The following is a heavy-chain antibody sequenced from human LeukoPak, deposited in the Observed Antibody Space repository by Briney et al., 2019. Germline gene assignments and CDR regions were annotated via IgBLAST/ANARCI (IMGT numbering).Heavy chain of an antibody. Sequence: ASVKVSCKASGYTFTSYGISWVRQAPGQGLEWMGSISAYNGNTNYAQKLQGRVTMTTDTSTSTAYMELRSLRSDDTAVYYCARDASIAAAGLFDPWGQGTLVTVSS. CDR2: ISAYNGNT. J-gene: IGHJ5*02. D-gene: IGHD6-13*01. CDR3: ARDASIAAAGLFDP. V-gene: IGHV1-18*04. CDR1: GYTFTSYG.